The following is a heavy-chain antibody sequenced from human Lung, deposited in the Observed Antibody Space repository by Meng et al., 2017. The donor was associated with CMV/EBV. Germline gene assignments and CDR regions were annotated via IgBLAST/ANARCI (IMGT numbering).Heavy chain of an antibody. CDR2: ISWNSGSI. V-gene: IGHV3-9*01. CDR3: AKDLNTYSTSVDY. J-gene: IGHJ4*02. Sequence: RLSCAASGFTFDDYAMHWVRQAPGQGLEWVSGISWNSGSIGYADSVKGRFTISRDNAKNSLYLQMNSLRVEDTAFYYCAKDLNTYSTSVDYWGQGTLVTVSS. CDR1: GFTFDDYA. D-gene: IGHD6-6*01.